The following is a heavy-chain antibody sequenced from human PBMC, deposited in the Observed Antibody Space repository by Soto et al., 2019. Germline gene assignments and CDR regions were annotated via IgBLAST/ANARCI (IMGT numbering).Heavy chain of an antibody. CDR1: GFGFSTRA. CDR2: TTNTGITT. V-gene: IGHV3-23*01. J-gene: IGHJ4*02. Sequence: PGGSLRLSCAASGFGFSTRALSWVRQAPGKGLEWLSSTTNTGITTHYAYSVKGRFTISRENSRKTLHLQMNNLRGDDSAVYYCAKGFYSGATKHMDHWGQGTLVTVSS. D-gene: IGHD2-15*01. CDR3: AKGFYSGATKHMDH.